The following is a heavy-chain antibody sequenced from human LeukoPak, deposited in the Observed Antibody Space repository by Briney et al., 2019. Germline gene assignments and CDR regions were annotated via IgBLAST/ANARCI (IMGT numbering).Heavy chain of an antibody. CDR1: GGTFSSYA. D-gene: IGHD6-19*01. J-gene: IGHJ5*02. Sequence: GASVNLSCKASGGTFSSYAISCVRQAPGQGLEWMGRITPILGIANYAQKCQGRVTITADKSTSTAYMELSSPRAEDTAVYYCARACSSGFNWFDPWGQRTLVSVSS. CDR3: ARACSSGFNWFDP. CDR2: ITPILGIA. V-gene: IGHV1-69*04.